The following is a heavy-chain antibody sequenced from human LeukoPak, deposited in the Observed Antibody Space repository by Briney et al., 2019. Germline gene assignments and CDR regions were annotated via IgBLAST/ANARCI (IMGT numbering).Heavy chain of an antibody. D-gene: IGHD3-22*01. CDR1: GFTVSSNY. Sequence: PGGSLRLSCAASGFTVSSNYMSWVRQAPGKGLGWVSVIYSGGSTYYADSVKGRFTISRDNSKNTLYLQMNSLRAEDTAVYYCARGGYDSSGYSDYYFDYWGQGTLVTVSS. J-gene: IGHJ4*02. CDR2: IYSGGST. CDR3: ARGGYDSSGYSDYYFDY. V-gene: IGHV3-53*01.